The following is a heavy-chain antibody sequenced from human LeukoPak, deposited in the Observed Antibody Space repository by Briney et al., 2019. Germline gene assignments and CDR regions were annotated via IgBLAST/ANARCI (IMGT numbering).Heavy chain of an antibody. J-gene: IGHJ4*02. CDR3: ASIGPYYDFWSGYFDY. V-gene: IGHV1-2*02. CDR2: INPNSGGT. CDR1: GYTFTGYY. D-gene: IGHD3-3*01. Sequence: EASVKVSCKASGYTFTGYYMHWVRQAPGQGLEWMGWINPNSGGTNYAQKFQGRVTMTRDTSISTAYMELSRLRSDDTAVYYCASIGPYYDFWSGYFDYWGQGTLVTVSS.